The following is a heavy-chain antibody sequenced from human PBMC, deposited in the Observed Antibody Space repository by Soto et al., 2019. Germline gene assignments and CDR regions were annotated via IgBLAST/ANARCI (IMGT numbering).Heavy chain of an antibody. V-gene: IGHV3-21*01. Sequence: GGSLRLSCAASGFTFSSYSMNWVRQAPGKGLEWVSSISSSSSYIYYADSVKGRFTISRDNAKNSLYLQMNSLRAEDTAVYYCTSPPEDYYSHGWYHIDYWGQGTLVTVSS. D-gene: IGHD6-19*01. CDR3: TSPPEDYYSHGWYHIDY. CDR2: ISSSSSYI. J-gene: IGHJ4*02. CDR1: GFTFSSYS.